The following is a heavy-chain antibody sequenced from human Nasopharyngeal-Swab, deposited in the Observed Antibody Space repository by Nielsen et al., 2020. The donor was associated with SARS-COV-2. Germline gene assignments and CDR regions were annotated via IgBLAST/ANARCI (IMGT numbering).Heavy chain of an antibody. CDR2: INRDGSVT. CDR3: AKDSGAGFCSGGSCFPTNH. Sequence: GGSLRLSCAASGFTLSNYNMHWVRQGPGKGLVWVSRINRDGSVTNYADSVKGRFTISRDRSKNTLYLQMNSLRAEDTAVYYCAKDSGAGFCSGGSCFPTNHWGQGTLVTVSS. D-gene: IGHD2-15*01. V-gene: IGHV3-74*01. CDR1: GFTLSNYN. J-gene: IGHJ5*02.